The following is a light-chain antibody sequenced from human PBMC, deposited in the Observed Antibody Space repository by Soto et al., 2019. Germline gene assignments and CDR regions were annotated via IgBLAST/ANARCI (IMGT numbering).Light chain of an antibody. J-gene: IGKJ5*01. Sequence: EVVLTQSPGSLLLSPGERATLSGRASQSVSSSYLAWYQQKNGQAPRILIYGASSRDTGIPDRFSGSGSGTDFTLTISRVEPEDFEVYSCQQYYSLPITFGQGTRLEIK. CDR1: QSVSSSY. CDR2: GAS. CDR3: QQYYSLPIT. V-gene: IGKV3-20*01.